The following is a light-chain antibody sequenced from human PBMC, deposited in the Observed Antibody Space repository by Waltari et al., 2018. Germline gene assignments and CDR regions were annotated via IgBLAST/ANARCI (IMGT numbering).Light chain of an antibody. Sequence: EIVLTQSPGTLSLSPGERATLSCRASQSVSSSYLAWYQQKPGHAPRVLIHGASNRATGIPDRFSGRGSGTDFTLTISRLEPEDFAVYYCQQRSSWPLTFGGGTKVEIK. V-gene: IGKV3D-20*02. CDR1: QSVSSSY. CDR3: QQRSSWPLT. CDR2: GAS. J-gene: IGKJ4*01.